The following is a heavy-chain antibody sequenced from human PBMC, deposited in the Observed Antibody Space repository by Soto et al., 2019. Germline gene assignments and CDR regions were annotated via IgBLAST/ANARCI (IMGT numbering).Heavy chain of an antibody. CDR2: IYYSGST. Sequence: QLQLQESGPGLVKPSETLSLTCTVSGASISSYYWSWIRQPPGKGLEWIGYIYYSGSTRYNPSLKSXXTXSXVTSKNQFSLNLNSMTAADTAVYSCARVVPDGYSDYWGQGTLVTVSS. CDR1: GASISSYY. CDR3: ARVVPDGYSDY. V-gene: IGHV4-59*01. D-gene: IGHD5-12*01. J-gene: IGHJ4*02.